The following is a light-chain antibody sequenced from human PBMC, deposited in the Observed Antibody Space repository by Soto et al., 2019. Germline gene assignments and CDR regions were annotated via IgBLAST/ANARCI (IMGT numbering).Light chain of an antibody. CDR2: EVN. CDR1: SSDVNNYNY. Sequence: QSALTQPASVSGSPGQSITISCAGTSSDVNNYNYVSWYQQFPGKAPKLIIYEVNNRPSGVSNRFSGSKSGNTASLTISGLQPEDEADYFCSSHGGSGVFGGGTKVTVL. J-gene: IGLJ3*02. CDR3: SSHGGSGV. V-gene: IGLV2-14*01.